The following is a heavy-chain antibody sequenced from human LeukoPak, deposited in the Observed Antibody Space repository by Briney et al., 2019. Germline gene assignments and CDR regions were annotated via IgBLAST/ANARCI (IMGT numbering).Heavy chain of an antibody. CDR1: GFTFSYYW. D-gene: IGHD1-26*01. J-gene: IGHJ5*02. CDR2: IKQDGNEK. CDR3: AGGLYSGSFDP. Sequence: GGSLRLSCAASGFTFSYYWMNWVRQAPWKGLEWVANIKQDGNEKYYVDSVKGRFTISRDNAKNSLSLQMNNLRAEDTAVYFCAGGLYSGSFDPWGQGTLVTVSS. V-gene: IGHV3-7*02.